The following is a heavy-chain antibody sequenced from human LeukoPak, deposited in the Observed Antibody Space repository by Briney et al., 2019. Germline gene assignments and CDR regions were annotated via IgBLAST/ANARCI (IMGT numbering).Heavy chain of an antibody. CDR2: LSYDGSNK. CDR3: ARGSRITMIVVVQGWFDP. D-gene: IGHD3-22*01. CDR1: GFTFSSYA. Sequence: GGSLRLSCAASGFTFSSYAMHWVRQAPGKGLEWVAVLSYDGSNKYYADSVKGRFTISRDNSKNTLYLQMNSLRAEDTAVYYCARGSRITMIVVVQGWFDPWGQGTLVTVSS. V-gene: IGHV3-30-3*01. J-gene: IGHJ5*02.